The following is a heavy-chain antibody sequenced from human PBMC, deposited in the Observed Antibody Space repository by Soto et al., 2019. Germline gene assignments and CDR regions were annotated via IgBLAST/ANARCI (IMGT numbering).Heavy chain of an antibody. CDR3: ASLGITMIVVES. D-gene: IGHD3-22*01. Sequence: SETLSLICSVSGYSISSGFYWDWTRQPPGKGLEWIGSIYHSGSTYYNPSLKSRVTISVDTSKNQFSLKLSSVTAADTAVYYCASLGITMIVVESWGQGTLVTVSS. J-gene: IGHJ4*02. CDR2: IYHSGST. V-gene: IGHV4-38-2*02. CDR1: GYSISSGFY.